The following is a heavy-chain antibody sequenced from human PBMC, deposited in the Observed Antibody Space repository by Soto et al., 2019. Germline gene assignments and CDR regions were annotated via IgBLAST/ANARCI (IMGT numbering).Heavy chain of an antibody. Sequence: QVQLVQSGAEVKKPGSSVKVSCKASGGTFSSYAISWVRQAPGQGLEWMGGIIPIFGTANYAQKFQGRVTITADKSTSTAYMELSSLRSEDTAVYYCAREGSNAYGYSSGWYDLNYWGQGTLVTVSS. D-gene: IGHD6-19*01. CDR2: IIPIFGTA. J-gene: IGHJ4*02. V-gene: IGHV1-69*06. CDR1: GGTFSSYA. CDR3: AREGSNAYGYSSGWYDLNY.